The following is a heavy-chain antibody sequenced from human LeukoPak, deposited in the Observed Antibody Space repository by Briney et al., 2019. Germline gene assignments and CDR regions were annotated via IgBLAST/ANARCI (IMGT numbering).Heavy chain of an antibody. Sequence: SETLSLTCTVSGGSISTSNYYWGWIRQPPGKGLEWIGNIFYSGSTYYSPSLKSRVTISLDTSRNQFSLKLSSVTAADTAVYYCARGLIAAPDYWGQGTLVTVSS. J-gene: IGHJ4*02. V-gene: IGHV4-39*07. D-gene: IGHD6-6*01. CDR1: GGSISTSNYY. CDR3: ARGLIAAPDY. CDR2: IFYSGST.